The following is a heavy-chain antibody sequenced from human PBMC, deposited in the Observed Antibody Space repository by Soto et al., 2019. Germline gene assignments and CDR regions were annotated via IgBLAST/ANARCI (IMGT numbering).Heavy chain of an antibody. CDR1: GFTFSHHS. CDR3: VRGKEAGVWFDP. CDR2: INSDTGYT. Sequence: ASVKVSCKASGFTFSHHSIHWVREAPGQRLEWMGWINSDTGYTKYSQKFQARLTITWDSSAKTAYMELSSLQSEDTAVYYCVRGKEAGVWFDPWGQGTLVTVSS. D-gene: IGHD3-10*01. V-gene: IGHV1-3*04. J-gene: IGHJ5*02.